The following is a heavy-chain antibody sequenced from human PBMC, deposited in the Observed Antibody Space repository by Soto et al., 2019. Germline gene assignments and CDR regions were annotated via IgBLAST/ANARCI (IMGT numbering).Heavy chain of an antibody. V-gene: IGHV1-69*02. CDR3: AREDGSGSYYYYGMDV. CDR2: IIPILGIA. J-gene: IGHJ6*02. D-gene: IGHD3-10*01. Sequence: QVQLVQSGAEVKKPGSSVKVSCKASGGTFSSYTISWVRQAPGQGLEWMGRIIPILGIANYAQKFQGRVTITADKSTSTACMELSSLRSEATAVYYCAREDGSGSYYYYGMDVWGQGTTVTVSS. CDR1: GGTFSSYT.